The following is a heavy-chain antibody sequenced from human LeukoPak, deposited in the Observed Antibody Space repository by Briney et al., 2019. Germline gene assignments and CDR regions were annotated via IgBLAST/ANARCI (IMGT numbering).Heavy chain of an antibody. D-gene: IGHD3-10*01. CDR2: IYSGGST. Sequence: GGSLRLSCAASGFTVSSNYMSWVRQAPGKGLEWVSVIYSGGSTYYADSVKGRFTISRDNAKNALYLQMNSLRAEDTAVYCCAKDLHYGSADYWGQGTLVTVSS. J-gene: IGHJ4*02. CDR1: GFTVSSNY. CDR3: AKDLHYGSADY. V-gene: IGHV3-53*01.